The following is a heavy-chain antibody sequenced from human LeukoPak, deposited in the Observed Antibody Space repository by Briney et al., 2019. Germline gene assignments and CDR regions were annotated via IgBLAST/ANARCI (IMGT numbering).Heavy chain of an antibody. CDR3: AKAPIVVVPAARGFDY. CDR1: GFTFSSYA. J-gene: IGHJ4*02. CDR2: ISGSGGST. V-gene: IGHV3-23*01. D-gene: IGHD2-2*01. Sequence: GVSLRLSCAASGFTFSSYAMSWVRQAPGKGLEWCSVISGSGGSTYYADSAKGRLTSSRDKSKDTLYLQRNSLRAEDTAVYYCAKAPIVVVPAARGFDYWGQGTLVTVSS.